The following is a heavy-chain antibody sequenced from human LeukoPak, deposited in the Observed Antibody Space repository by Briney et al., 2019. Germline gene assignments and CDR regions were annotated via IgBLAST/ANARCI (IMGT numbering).Heavy chain of an antibody. Sequence: GRSLRLSCAASGFTFSDYYMTWIRQSPGKRLKWVSYISSTGSTIYYADSVKGRFTISRDNAKNSLYLQMNSLRAEDTAVYYCASDYYDRSQYWGQGTLVTVSS. J-gene: IGHJ4*02. D-gene: IGHD3-22*01. CDR2: ISSTGSTI. V-gene: IGHV3-11*04. CDR3: ASDYYDRSQY. CDR1: GFTFSDYY.